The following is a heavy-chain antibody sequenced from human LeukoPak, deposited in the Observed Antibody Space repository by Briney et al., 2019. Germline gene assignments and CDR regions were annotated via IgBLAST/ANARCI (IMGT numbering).Heavy chain of an antibody. J-gene: IGHJ6*03. V-gene: IGHV4-34*01. D-gene: IGHD5-18*01. Sequence: SETLSLTCAVYGGSFSGYYWSWIRQPPGKGLEWIGEINHSGSTNYNPSLKSRLIISVDTSKNQFSLKLTSVTAADTAVYYCARTTEGGYTYGYFYYYYMDVWGKGTTVTISS. CDR3: ARTTEGGYTYGYFYYYYMDV. CDR1: GGSFSGYY. CDR2: INHSGST.